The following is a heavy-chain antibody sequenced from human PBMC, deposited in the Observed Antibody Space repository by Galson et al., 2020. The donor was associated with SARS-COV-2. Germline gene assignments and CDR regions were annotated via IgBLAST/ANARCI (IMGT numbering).Heavy chain of an antibody. Sequence: SGPTLVKPTQTLTLTCTFSGFSLSTSGMCVSWIRQPPGKALEWLARIDWDDDKYYSTSLKTRLTISKDTSKNQVVLTMTNMDPVDTATYYCARHWYYYGSGDNWFDPWGQGTLVTVSS. CDR2: IDWDDDK. J-gene: IGHJ5*02. D-gene: IGHD3-10*01. CDR3: ARHWYYYGSGDNWFDP. CDR1: GFSLSTSGMC. V-gene: IGHV2-70*11.